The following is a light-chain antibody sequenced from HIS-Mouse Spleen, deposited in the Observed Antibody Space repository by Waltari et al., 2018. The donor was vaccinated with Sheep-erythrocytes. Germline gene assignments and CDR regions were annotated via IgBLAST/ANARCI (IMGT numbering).Light chain of an antibody. V-gene: IGLV2-23*01. CDR1: SSHVGSYHL. Sequence: QSALTQPASVSGSPGQSIPISCPGTSSHVGSYHLVPWYQQHPGKAPKLMIYEGSKRPSGVSNRFSGSKSGNTASLTISGLQAEDEADYYCCSYAGSSTLVFGGGTKLTVL. CDR3: CSYAGSSTLV. J-gene: IGLJ2*01. CDR2: EGS.